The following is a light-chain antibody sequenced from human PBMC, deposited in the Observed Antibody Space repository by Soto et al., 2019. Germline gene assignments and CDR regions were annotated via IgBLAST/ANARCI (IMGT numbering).Light chain of an antibody. CDR3: SSYAGFNVV. V-gene: IGLV2-8*01. J-gene: IGLJ2*01. Sequence: QSALSQPPSASGSPGQSVTISCTGTSSDVGGYNFVSWYQQLPGKAPKLMIYEVSKRPSGVPDRFSGSKSGDTASLTVSGLQAEDEADYYCSSYAGFNVVFGGGTKLPS. CDR2: EVS. CDR1: SSDVGGYNF.